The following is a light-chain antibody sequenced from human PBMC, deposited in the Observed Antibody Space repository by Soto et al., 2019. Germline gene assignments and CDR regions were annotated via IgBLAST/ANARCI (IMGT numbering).Light chain of an antibody. V-gene: IGKV2-28*01. CDR1: QRLLHSNGNTF. CDR3: MQALQTPYT. J-gene: IGKJ2*01. CDR2: LGS. Sequence: EIVMTQSPHSLTVTPGEPASISCRSSQRLLHSNGNTFLDWYVQKPGQSPQLLIYLGSNRASGVPDRVSGSEAGTDFTLKISRVEAEDVGVYYCMQALQTPYTFGQGTKLEIK.